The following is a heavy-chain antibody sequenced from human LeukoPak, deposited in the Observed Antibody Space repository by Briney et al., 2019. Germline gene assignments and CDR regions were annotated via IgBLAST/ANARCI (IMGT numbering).Heavy chain of an antibody. CDR1: GFTFSDYY. V-gene: IGHV3-11*01. Sequence: GGSLRLSCAASGFTFSDYYMSWIRQAPGKGLEWVSYISSNGSTIYYADSVKGRFTISRDNAKNSLYLQMNSLRAEDTAVYYCARDRKSYGYLGLVDYWGQGTLVTVSS. CDR2: ISSNGSTI. CDR3: ARDRKSYGYLGLVDY. D-gene: IGHD5-18*01. J-gene: IGHJ4*02.